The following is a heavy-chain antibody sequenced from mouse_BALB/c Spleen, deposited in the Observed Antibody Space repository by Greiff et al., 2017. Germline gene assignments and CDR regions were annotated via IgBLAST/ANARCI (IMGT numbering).Heavy chain of an antibody. J-gene: IGHJ2*01. CDR1: GYSITSGYY. D-gene: IGHD2-2*01. V-gene: IGHV3-6*02. CDR3: ARENYGYGY. Sequence: VQLQQSGPGLVKPSQSLSLTCSVTGYSITSGYYWNWIRQFPGNKLEWMGYISYDGSNNYNPSLKNRISITRDTSKNQFFLKLNSVTTEDTATYYCARENYGYGYWGQGTTLTVSS. CDR2: ISYDGSN.